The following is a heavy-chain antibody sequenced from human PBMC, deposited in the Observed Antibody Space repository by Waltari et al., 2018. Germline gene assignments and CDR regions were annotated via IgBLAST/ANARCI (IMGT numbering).Heavy chain of an antibody. CDR2: ISYDGSNK. V-gene: IGHV3-30-3*01. D-gene: IGHD4-17*01. CDR1: GFTFSSYA. CDR3: ARVRVTTPPFGYFQH. J-gene: IGHJ1*01. Sequence: QLVESGGGVVQPGRSLRLSCAASGFTFSSYAMHWVRQAPGKGLEWVAVISYDGSNKYYADSVKGRFTISRDNSKNTLYLQMNSLRAEDTAVYYCARVRVTTPPFGYFQHWGQGTLVTVSS.